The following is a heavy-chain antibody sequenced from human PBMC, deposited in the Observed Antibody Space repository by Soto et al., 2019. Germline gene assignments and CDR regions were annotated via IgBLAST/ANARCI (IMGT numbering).Heavy chain of an antibody. J-gene: IGHJ4*02. CDR1: VFTFSSYS. V-gene: IGHV3-48*01. D-gene: IGHD6-19*01. Sequence: VQLVESGGGLVQPGGSLRLSCAASVFTFSSYSMKWVRQAPGKGLEWVSYSSSGISTIYYADSVKGRFTISRDNAKNSLYLQMNSLRAGGRAVYYCARFYGIPVAGTLDFWGQGTLVTVSS. CDR3: ARFYGIPVAGTLDF. CDR2: SSSGISTI.